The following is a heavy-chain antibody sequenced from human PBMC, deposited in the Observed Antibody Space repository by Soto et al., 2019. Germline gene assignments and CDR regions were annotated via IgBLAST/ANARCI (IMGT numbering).Heavy chain of an antibody. Sequence: QVQLVQSGAEVKKPGASVKVSCKASGYTFTSYGISWVRQAPGQGLEWMGWISAYNGNTNYAQKLQGRVTMTTDTTTSTAYMELRSLRSDDTAVYYCSRDHCSSTSCYTAVDYWGQGTLVTVSS. V-gene: IGHV1-18*04. CDR2: ISAYNGNT. D-gene: IGHD2-2*02. J-gene: IGHJ4*02. CDR3: SRDHCSSTSCYTAVDY. CDR1: GYTFTSYG.